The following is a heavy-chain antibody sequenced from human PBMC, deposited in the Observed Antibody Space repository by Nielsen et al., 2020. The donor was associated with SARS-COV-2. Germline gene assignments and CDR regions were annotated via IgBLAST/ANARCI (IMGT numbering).Heavy chain of an antibody. CDR1: GFTFDDYA. Sequence: GGSLRLSCAASGFTFDDYAMHWVRQAPGKGLEWVSGISWNSGSIGYADSVKGRFTISRDNAKNSLYLQMNSLRAEDTALYYCAKVGSGGSPGSDYWGQGTLVPVSS. D-gene: IGHD2-15*01. CDR2: ISWNSGSI. V-gene: IGHV3-9*01. J-gene: IGHJ4*02. CDR3: AKVGSGGSPGSDY.